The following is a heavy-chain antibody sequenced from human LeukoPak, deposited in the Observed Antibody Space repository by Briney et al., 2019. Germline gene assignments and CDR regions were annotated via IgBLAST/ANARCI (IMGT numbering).Heavy chain of an antibody. CDR2: ISGSGNYI. V-gene: IGHV3-21*01. Sequence: GGTLRLSCAASGVTFSSYSMNWVRQAPGKGMERVSAISGSGNYIYYADSVRGRFTISRDNAKSSLFLQMNSLRAEDTAVYYCAINHRDGYSELGYWGQGTLVTVSS. CDR1: GVTFSSYS. CDR3: AINHRDGYSELGY. J-gene: IGHJ4*02. D-gene: IGHD5-24*01.